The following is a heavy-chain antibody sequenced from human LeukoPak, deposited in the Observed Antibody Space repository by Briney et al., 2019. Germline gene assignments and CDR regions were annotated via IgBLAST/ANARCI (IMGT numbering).Heavy chain of an antibody. D-gene: IGHD4-17*01. CDR1: GFTVSSNY. V-gene: IGHV3-53*01. Sequence: PGGSLRLSCAASGFTVSSNYMSWVRQAPGKGLEWVSVIYSGGSTYYADSVKGRFTISRDNSKNTLYLQMNSLRAEDTAVYYCARVKDYGDYGFDYWGQGTLVTVFS. CDR3: ARVKDYGDYGFDY. CDR2: IYSGGST. J-gene: IGHJ4*02.